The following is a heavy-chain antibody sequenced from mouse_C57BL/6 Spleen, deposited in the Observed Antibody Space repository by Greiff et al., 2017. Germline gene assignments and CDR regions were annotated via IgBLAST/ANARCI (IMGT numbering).Heavy chain of an antibody. V-gene: IGHV6-3*01. J-gene: IGHJ1*03. CDR2: IRLKSDNYAT. D-gene: IGHD1-2*01. CDR3: TGGYGRGYFDV. Sequence: DVQLQESGGGLVQPGGSMKLSCVASGFTFSNYWMNWVRQSPEKGLEWVAQIRLKSDNYATHYAESVKGRFTISRDDSKSSVYLQMNNLRAEDTGIYYCTGGYGRGYFDVWGTGTTVTVSS. CDR1: GFTFSNYW.